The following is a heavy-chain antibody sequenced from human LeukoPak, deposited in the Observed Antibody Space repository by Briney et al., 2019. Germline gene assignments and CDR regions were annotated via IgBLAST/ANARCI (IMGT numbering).Heavy chain of an antibody. Sequence: KIGESLKISCKGSGYSFSKYWIAWVRQMPGKGLEWMGIIYPGDSDTRYSPSFEGHVTISADRSISTAYLQWSSLKATDTAMYYCARHVWDDYCFDYWGQGTVVTVSS. CDR3: ARHVWDDYCFDY. D-gene: IGHD1-26*01. J-gene: IGHJ4*02. V-gene: IGHV5-51*01. CDR2: IYPGDSDT. CDR1: GYSFSKYW.